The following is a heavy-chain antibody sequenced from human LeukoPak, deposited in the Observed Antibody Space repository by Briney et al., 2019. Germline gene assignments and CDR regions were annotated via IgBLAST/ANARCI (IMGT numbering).Heavy chain of an antibody. CDR1: GGSVSSDY. V-gene: IGHV4-59*02. CDR3: ARFTTYYYDGTTYSSPYYFDY. Sequence: SSETLSLTCTVSGGSVSSDYWSWIRQPPGKGLEWIGYIYHTGNSDYNPSLKSRATISLDTSKNQFSLKLSSVTAADTAVYYCARFTTYYYDGTTYSSPYYFDYWGQGTLVTVSS. CDR2: IYHTGNS. D-gene: IGHD3-22*01. J-gene: IGHJ4*02.